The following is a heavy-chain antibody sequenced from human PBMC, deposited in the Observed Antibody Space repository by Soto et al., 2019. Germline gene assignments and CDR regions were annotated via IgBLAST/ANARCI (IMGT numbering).Heavy chain of an antibody. V-gene: IGHV3-23*01. CDR3: AKDHGYYYYYGMDV. Sequence: GGSLRLSCAASGFTFGSYAMSWVRQAPGKGLEWVSAISGSGGSTYYADSVKGRFTISRDNSKNTLYLQMNSLRAEDTAVYYCAKDHGYYYYYGMDVWGQGTTVTVSS. CDR2: ISGSGGST. CDR1: GFTFGSYA. J-gene: IGHJ6*02.